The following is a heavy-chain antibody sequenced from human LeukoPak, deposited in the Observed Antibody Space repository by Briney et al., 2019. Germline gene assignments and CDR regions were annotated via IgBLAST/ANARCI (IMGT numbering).Heavy chain of an antibody. CDR3: AREFHGSGSYPDY. Sequence: ASVKVSCKASGYTFTSYDINWVRQATGQGLEWMGWMNPNSGNTGYAQKFKGRVTMTRNTSISTAYMELSSLRSEDKAVYHCAREFHGSGSYPDYWGQGTLVTVSS. D-gene: IGHD3-10*01. V-gene: IGHV1-8*01. CDR1: GYTFTSYD. J-gene: IGHJ4*02. CDR2: MNPNSGNT.